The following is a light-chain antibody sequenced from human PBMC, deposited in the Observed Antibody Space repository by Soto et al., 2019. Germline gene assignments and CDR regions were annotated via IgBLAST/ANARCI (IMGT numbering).Light chain of an antibody. CDR2: KAS. J-gene: IGKJ1*01. V-gene: IGKV1-5*03. CDR3: QQYNSYWT. Sequence: DIQMTQSPSTLYASVGDRVTITCRASQSISSWLGWYQQKPGKAPKLLIYKASSLESGVPSRFSGRGSGTEFTLTISSLQPDDFATYYCQQYNSYWTFGQGTKVEIK. CDR1: QSISSW.